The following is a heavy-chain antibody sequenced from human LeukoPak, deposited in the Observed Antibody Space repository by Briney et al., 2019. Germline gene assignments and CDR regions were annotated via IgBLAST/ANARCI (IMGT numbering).Heavy chain of an antibody. Sequence: GGSLRLSCVASGFAFISYGMHWVRQAPGKGLEWVAVLSNDGTEKYYADSVKGRFTISRDNSKNTLYLQMNSLRAEDTAVYYCATRVEVVTAVGAFDIWGQGTMVTVSS. CDR1: GFAFISYG. CDR3: ATRVEVVTAVGAFDI. D-gene: IGHD2-21*02. CDR2: LSNDGTEK. V-gene: IGHV3-30*03. J-gene: IGHJ3*02.